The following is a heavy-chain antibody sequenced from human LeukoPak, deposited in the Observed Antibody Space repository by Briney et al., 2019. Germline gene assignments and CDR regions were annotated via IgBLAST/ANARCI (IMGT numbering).Heavy chain of an antibody. Sequence: ASVKVSCKASGYTFTSYAMHWVRQAPGQRLEWMGWINAGNGNTKYSQKFQGRVTITRDTSASTAYMELSSLRSEDTAVYYCAGPEVAASRGYYYGMDVWGQGTTVTVSS. CDR1: GYTFTSYA. V-gene: IGHV1-3*01. J-gene: IGHJ6*02. D-gene: IGHD2-15*01. CDR2: INAGNGNT. CDR3: AGPEVAASRGYYYGMDV.